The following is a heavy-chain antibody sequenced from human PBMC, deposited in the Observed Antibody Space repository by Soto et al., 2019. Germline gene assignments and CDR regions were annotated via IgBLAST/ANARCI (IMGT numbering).Heavy chain of an antibody. CDR2: IYYSGST. CDR3: ASRWGAAFDY. V-gene: IGHV4-59*08. J-gene: IGHJ4*02. Sequence: QVQLQESGPGLVKPSETLSLTCTVSGGSISSYYWSWIRQPPGKGLEWIGYIYYSGSTNYNPSLXSXAXLXXDTSNNQFALKLSSVTAADTAVYYCASRWGAAFDYWGQGTLVTVSS. D-gene: IGHD1-26*01. CDR1: GGSISSYY.